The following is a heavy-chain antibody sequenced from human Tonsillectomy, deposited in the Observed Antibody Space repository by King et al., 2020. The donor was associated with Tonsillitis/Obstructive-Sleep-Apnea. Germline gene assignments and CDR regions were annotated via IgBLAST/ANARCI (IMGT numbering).Heavy chain of an antibody. CDR1: GFSFSSFS. CDR2: ISSSSSDI. D-gene: IGHD2-2*02. V-gene: IGHV3-21*02. CDR3: ARGDIVIVPSAIGD. J-gene: IGHJ4*02. Sequence: VQLVEAGGGLVKPGGSLRLSWAASGFSFSSFSMNLVRQAPGKGLELLSSISSSSSDIYYADSVKGRLIISRDNAKNSLYLQMNSRRAEDTAVYYCARGDIVIVPSAIGDWGQGTLVTVSS.